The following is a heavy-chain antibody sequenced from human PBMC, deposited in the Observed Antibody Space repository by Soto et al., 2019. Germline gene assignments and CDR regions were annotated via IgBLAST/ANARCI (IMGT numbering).Heavy chain of an antibody. Sequence: PSETLSLTCAVSGGSISSSNWWSWVRQPPGKGLEWIGEIYHSESTNYNPSLKSRVTISQDTSKNQFSLKLSSVTAADTAVYYCARHYGDGYDYVDYWGQGTLVTVSS. J-gene: IGHJ4*02. CDR1: GGSISSSNW. CDR3: ARHYGDGYDYVDY. V-gene: IGHV4-4*02. CDR2: IYHSEST. D-gene: IGHD5-12*01.